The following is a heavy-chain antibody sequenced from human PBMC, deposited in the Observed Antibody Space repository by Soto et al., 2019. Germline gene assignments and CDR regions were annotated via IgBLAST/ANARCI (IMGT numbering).Heavy chain of an antibody. Sequence: KPSETLSLTCTFSCGSIISGDYYWSWIRQPPGKGLEWIGYIYYSGSTYYNPSLKSRVTISVDTSKNQFSLKLSSVTAADTAVYYCARLYSSGWYVDYWGQGTLVTVSS. V-gene: IGHV4-30-4*01. CDR1: CGSIISGDYY. CDR2: IYYSGST. D-gene: IGHD6-19*01. J-gene: IGHJ4*02. CDR3: ARLYSSGWYVDY.